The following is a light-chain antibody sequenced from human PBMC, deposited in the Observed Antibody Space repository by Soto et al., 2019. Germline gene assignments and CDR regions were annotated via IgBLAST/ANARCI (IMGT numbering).Light chain of an antibody. CDR2: GAS. J-gene: IGKJ1*01. CDR3: QQYNDCPRT. V-gene: IGKV3-15*01. CDR1: QSVSSY. Sequence: EILMTQSTATLSASPGERATLSCRASQSVSSYLAWYQQKPGQPPRLLIYGASTRATGIPARFSGSGSGTDFTLTISSLQSEDFAVYYCQQYNDCPRTFGQGTNVDIK.